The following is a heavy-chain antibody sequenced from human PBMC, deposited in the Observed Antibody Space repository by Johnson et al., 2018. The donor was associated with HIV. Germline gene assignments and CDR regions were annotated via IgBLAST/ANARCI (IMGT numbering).Heavy chain of an antibody. V-gene: IGHV3-13*01. CDR3: ARAKDAAYPYYAFDV. Sequence: VQLVESGGGLVQPGGSLRLSCAASGFTFSSYDMHWVRQATGKGLEWVSAIGTAGDTYYPGSVKGRFTISRENAKNSLYLQMNSLRAEDTAMYYCARAKDAAYPYYAFDVWGHGTMVIVSA. D-gene: IGHD2-15*01. CDR2: IGTAGDT. CDR1: GFTFSSYD. J-gene: IGHJ3*01.